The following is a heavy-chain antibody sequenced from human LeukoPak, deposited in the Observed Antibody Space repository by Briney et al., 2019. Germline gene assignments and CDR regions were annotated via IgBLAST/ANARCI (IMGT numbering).Heavy chain of an antibody. CDR1: GYTFTGYY. V-gene: IGHV1-2*02. D-gene: IGHD6-13*01. J-gene: IGHJ4*02. Sequence: ASVKVSCKASGYTFTGYYMHWVRQAPGQGLEWMGWINPNSGGTNYAQKFQGRVTMTRDTSISTAYMELSRLRSDDTAVYYCARYESSSWYPFDYWGQGTLVTVSS. CDR3: ARYESSSWYPFDY. CDR2: INPNSGGT.